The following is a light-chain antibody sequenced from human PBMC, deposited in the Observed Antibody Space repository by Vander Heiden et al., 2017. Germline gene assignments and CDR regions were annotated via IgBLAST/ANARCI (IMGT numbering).Light chain of an antibody. V-gene: IGLV3-1*01. CDR2: QDN. Sequence: SYELTQPPSVSVSPGQTASITCSGDKLGDKYACWYHQKPGQSPVLVIYQDNKRPSGIPERFSGSNSGNTATLTISETQAMDEDDYYCQAWDSTTVVFGGGTKLTVL. CDR1: KLGDKY. J-gene: IGLJ2*01. CDR3: QAWDSTTVV.